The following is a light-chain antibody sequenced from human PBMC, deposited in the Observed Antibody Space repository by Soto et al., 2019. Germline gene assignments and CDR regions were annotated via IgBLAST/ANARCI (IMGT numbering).Light chain of an antibody. CDR2: DAS. CDR3: QQYNSYPYT. V-gene: IGKV1-5*01. J-gene: IGKJ2*01. CDR1: QSIGSW. Sequence: DIQMTQSPSTLSASVGDRVIITCRVSQSIGSWLAWYQQKPGKAPKFLIYDASSLESGFPSKLRGSGSGTEFTLTISSLQPDDFATYYCQQYNSYPYTFGQGTKVDIK.